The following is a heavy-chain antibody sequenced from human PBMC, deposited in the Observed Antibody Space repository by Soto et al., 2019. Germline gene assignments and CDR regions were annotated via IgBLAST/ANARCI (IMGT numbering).Heavy chain of an antibody. Sequence: EVQLVESGGGLVQPGGSLRLSCAASGFTVSSNYMSWVRQAPGKGLEWVSVIYSGGSTYYSDSEKSRFTISRDNSKNALYLHMNNLRSENTAVYYCAREGGHRDYGDTLVYYFDYWGQGTLVTVSS. CDR3: AREGGHRDYGDTLVYYFDY. V-gene: IGHV3-66*01. CDR1: GFTVSSNY. J-gene: IGHJ4*02. CDR2: IYSGGST. D-gene: IGHD4-17*01.